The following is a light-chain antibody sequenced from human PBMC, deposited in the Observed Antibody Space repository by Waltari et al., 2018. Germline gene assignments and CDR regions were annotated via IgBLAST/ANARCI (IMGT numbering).Light chain of an antibody. V-gene: IGKV1-39*01. CDR3: QQSYRTPYT. J-gene: IGKJ2*01. CDR1: QNLNRY. CDR2: AAS. Sequence: DIQMTQFPSSLSASVGHRVTISCRASQNLNRYLNWYQQKPGKAPKLLICAASTLQSGVPSMFSGSASGTDFTLTISSLQPEDSASYYCQQSYRTPYTFGQGTKVEV.